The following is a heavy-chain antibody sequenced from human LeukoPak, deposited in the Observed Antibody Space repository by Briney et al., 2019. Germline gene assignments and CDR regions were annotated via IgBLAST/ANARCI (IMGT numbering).Heavy chain of an antibody. CDR2: VYSGGRT. CDR1: GFTVSSNY. V-gene: IGHV3-53*01. D-gene: IGHD2-2*01. Sequence: GGSLRLSCAASGFTVSSNYMNWVRQAPGKGLEWVSVVYSGGRTYYADSVRGRFTISRDSSNNMVYLQMNNLRGEDTAVYYCARECSTSCYAAFDYWGQGTLVTVSS. J-gene: IGHJ4*02. CDR3: ARECSTSCYAAFDY.